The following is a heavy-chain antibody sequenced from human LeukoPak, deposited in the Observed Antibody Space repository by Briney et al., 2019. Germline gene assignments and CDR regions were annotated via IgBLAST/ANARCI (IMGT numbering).Heavy chain of an antibody. D-gene: IGHD3-22*01. CDR1: GYTFSSYG. Sequence: ASVKISCKASGYTFSSYGINWVRQAPGQGLEWMGWIRAYNGHTDYAQKFQGRVTVTTDTSTNTAYMELRSLRSDDTAVYYCARERWFYGSGYYHPFDYWGQGTLVTVSS. V-gene: IGHV1-18*01. CDR3: ARERWFYGSGYYHPFDY. J-gene: IGHJ4*02. CDR2: IRAYNGHT.